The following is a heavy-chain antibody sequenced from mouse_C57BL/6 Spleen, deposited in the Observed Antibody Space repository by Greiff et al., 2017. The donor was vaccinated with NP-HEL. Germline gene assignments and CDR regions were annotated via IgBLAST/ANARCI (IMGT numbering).Heavy chain of an antibody. J-gene: IGHJ4*01. CDR3: ARDDYDVRAMDY. V-gene: IGHV1-55*01. CDR1: GYTFTSYW. D-gene: IGHD2-4*01. CDR2: IYPGSGST. Sequence: QVQLQQPGAELVKPGASVKMSCKASGYTFTSYWITWVKQRPGQGLEWIGDIYPGSGSTNYNEKFKSKATLTVDTSSSTAYMQLSSLTSEDSAVYYCARDDYDVRAMDYWGQGTSVTVSS.